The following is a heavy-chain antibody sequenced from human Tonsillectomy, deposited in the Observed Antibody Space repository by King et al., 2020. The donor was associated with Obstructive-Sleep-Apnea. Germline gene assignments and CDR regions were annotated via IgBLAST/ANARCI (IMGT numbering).Heavy chain of an antibody. CDR2: IYTSGST. CDR1: GGSMSSFY. D-gene: IGHD3-10*01. CDR3: AREESAYYGAGPMDV. J-gene: IGHJ6*02. V-gene: IGHV4-4*07. Sequence: QLQESGPGLVKPSETLSLTCSVSGGSMSSFYRSWIRQAAGKGLEWIGRIYTSGSTNYNPSLKSRVTLSVDTSNNQISLKLSSVTAADTAVYYCAREESAYYGAGPMDVWGQGTTVTVSS.